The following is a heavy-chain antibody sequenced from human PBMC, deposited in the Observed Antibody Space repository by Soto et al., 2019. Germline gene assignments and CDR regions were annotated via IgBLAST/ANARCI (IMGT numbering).Heavy chain of an antibody. V-gene: IGHV4-59*08. CDR1: GGSISSYY. Sequence: QVQLQESGPGLVKPSETLSLTCTVSGGSISSYYWSWIRQPPGKGLEWIGYIYYSGSTNYNPSLKSRVTISVDTSKNQFSLKLSSVTAADTAVYYCARLGVAAAYGYYYYYMDVWGKGTTVTVSS. CDR3: ARLGVAAAYGYYYYYMDV. CDR2: IYYSGST. J-gene: IGHJ6*03. D-gene: IGHD6-13*01.